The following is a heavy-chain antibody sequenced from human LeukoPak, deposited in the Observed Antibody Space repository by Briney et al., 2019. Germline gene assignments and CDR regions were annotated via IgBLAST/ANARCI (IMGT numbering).Heavy chain of an antibody. CDR1: GGSISSYY. V-gene: IGHV4-4*07. CDR3: ASSDLEWGFGEFPFDY. CDR2: IYTSGST. Sequence: SETLSLTCTVSGGSISSYYWSWIRQPAGKGLEWIGRIYTSGSTNYNPSLKSRVTMSVDTSKNQFSLKLSSVTAADTAVYYSASSDLEWGFGEFPFDYWGQGTLVTVSS. J-gene: IGHJ4*02. D-gene: IGHD3-10*01.